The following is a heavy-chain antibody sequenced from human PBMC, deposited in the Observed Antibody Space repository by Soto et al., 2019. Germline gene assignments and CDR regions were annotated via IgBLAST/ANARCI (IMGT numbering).Heavy chain of an antibody. CDR1: GGSFSGYY. V-gene: IGHV4-34*01. J-gene: IGHJ4*02. Sequence: XXTLSLPCAVYGGSFSGYYWRWILQPPGKGLEWIGEINHSGSTNYNPSLKSRVTISVDTSKNQFSLKLSSVTAADTAVYYCAGKVVAANSYYFDYWGQGTLVTVSS. CDR2: INHSGST. CDR3: AGKVVAANSYYFDY. D-gene: IGHD2-15*01.